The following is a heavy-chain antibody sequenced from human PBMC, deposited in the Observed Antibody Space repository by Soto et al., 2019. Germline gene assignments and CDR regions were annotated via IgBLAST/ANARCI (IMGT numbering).Heavy chain of an antibody. D-gene: IGHD3-3*01. J-gene: IGHJ6*02. CDR2: INAGIDNT. CDR3: ARVGHYYYGMDV. CDR1: GYTFTTYV. Sequence: QVQLVQSGAEVKKPGASVKVSCKASGYTFTTYVMHWVRQAPGQRLEWMGWINAGIDNTKYSQKFQGRVTITRDTSASTVYMELSSLSSEDTAVYYCARVGHYYYGMDVWGQGTTVTVSS. V-gene: IGHV1-3*01.